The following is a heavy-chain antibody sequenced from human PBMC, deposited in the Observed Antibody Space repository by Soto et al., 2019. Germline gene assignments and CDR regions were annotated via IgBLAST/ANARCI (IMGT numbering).Heavy chain of an antibody. CDR1: GDSISNYY. CDR2: IYYSGSI. Sequence: PSETQSLTCSVSGDSISNYYWSWIRQPPGKGLEWIGYIYYSGSIKYNPSLKGRVTMSVDTSKNQFSLKLTSVTAADTAAYYCGRGVPAAMPALNYYYYMDVWGKGTTVTVSS. D-gene: IGHD2-2*01. J-gene: IGHJ6*03. V-gene: IGHV4-59*01. CDR3: GRGVPAAMPALNYYYYMDV.